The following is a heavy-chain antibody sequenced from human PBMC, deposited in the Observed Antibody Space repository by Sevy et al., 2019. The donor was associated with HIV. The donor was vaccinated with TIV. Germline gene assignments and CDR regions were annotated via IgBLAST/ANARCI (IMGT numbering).Heavy chain of an antibody. CDR1: GFTFNNYA. V-gene: IGHV3-23*01. CDR3: ARDSDSTGFHTTSPDCDY. J-gene: IGHJ4*02. CDR2: ISGGGGGT. D-gene: IGHD2-8*02. Sequence: GGSLRLSCAASGFTFNNYAMSWVRQAPGKGLEGKGLEWVSTISGGGGGTYYADSVRGRFTISRDNSKNTLYLQMSSLRVEDTAVYYCARDSDSTGFHTTSPDCDYWGQGALVTVSS.